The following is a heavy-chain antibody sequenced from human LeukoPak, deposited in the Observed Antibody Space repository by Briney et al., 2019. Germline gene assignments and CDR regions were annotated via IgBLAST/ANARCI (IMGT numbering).Heavy chain of an antibody. Sequence: GGSLRLSCAASGFTVSSNYMSWVRQAPGKGLEWVSVIYSGGSTYYADSVKGRFTISRDNSKNTLYLQMNSLRAEDTAIYYCAKSQLGYDLLEAFDYWGQGTLVTVSS. D-gene: IGHD5-12*01. V-gene: IGHV3-66*01. CDR1: GFTVSSNY. CDR2: IYSGGST. CDR3: AKSQLGYDLLEAFDY. J-gene: IGHJ4*02.